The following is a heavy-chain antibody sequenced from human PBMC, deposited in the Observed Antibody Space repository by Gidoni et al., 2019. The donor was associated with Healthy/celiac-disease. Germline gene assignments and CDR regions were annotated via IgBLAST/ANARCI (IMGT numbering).Heavy chain of an antibody. CDR2: IYYSGST. V-gene: IGHV4-39*01. CDR1: GGSISSSSYY. CDR3: ARHSFPVGSWFDP. Sequence: QLQLQESGPGLVKPSETLSPTCTVSGGSISSSSYYWGWFRQPPGKGLEWIGSIYYSGSTYYNPSLKSRVTISVDTSKNQLSLKLSAVTAADTAVYYCARHSFPVGSWFDPWGQGTLVTVSS. J-gene: IGHJ5*02.